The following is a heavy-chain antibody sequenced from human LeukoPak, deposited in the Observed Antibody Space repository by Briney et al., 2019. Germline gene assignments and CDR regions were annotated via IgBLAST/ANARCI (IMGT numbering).Heavy chain of an antibody. CDR1: GFTFSDYY. V-gene: IGHV3-23*01. D-gene: IGHD3-10*01. CDR3: ARDTYGSVSPFDY. Sequence: GGSLRLSCAASGFTFSDYYMSWIRQAPGKGLEWVSAISGSGGTTYYADSVKGRFTISRDNSKKTMYLQMKSLRAEDTALYYCARDTYGSVSPFDYWGQGTLVTVSS. CDR2: ISGSGGTT. J-gene: IGHJ4*02.